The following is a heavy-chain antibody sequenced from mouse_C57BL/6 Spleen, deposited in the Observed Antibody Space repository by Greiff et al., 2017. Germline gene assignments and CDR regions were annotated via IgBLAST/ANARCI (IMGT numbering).Heavy chain of an antibody. CDR2: IRSKSNNYAT. V-gene: IGHV10-1*01. Sequence: EVQLVESGGGLVQPKGSLILPCAASGFSFNTYAMNWVRQAPGKGLEWVARIRSKSNNYATYYADSVKDRFTISRDDSESMLYLQMNNLKTEDTAMYYCVRLTGGYAMDYWGQGTSVTVSS. J-gene: IGHJ4*01. CDR1: GFSFNTYA. CDR3: VRLTGGYAMDY. D-gene: IGHD4-1*01.